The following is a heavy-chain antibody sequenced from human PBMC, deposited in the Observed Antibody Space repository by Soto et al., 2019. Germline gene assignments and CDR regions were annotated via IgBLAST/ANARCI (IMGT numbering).Heavy chain of an antibody. CDR1: GGSISSYY. V-gene: IGHV4-59*08. CDR3: ARRYGGTFDY. D-gene: IGHD2-15*01. J-gene: IGHJ4*02. CDR2: IYYSGST. Sequence: QVQLQESGPGLVKPSETLSLTCTVSGGSISSYYWSWIRQPPGKGLEWIVYIYYSGSTNYHPALKSRVTISVDTSKNQFSLKLSSVTAADTAVYYCARRYGGTFDYWGQGSLVTVSS.